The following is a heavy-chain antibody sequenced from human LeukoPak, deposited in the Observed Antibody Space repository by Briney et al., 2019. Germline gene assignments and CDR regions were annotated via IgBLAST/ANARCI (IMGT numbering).Heavy chain of an antibody. CDR1: GYSFTSNY. CDR3: ARDHVVGLAPFDP. CDR2: IYPRDGST. V-gene: IGHV1-46*01. D-gene: IGHD2-15*01. Sequence: ASVKVSCKASGYSFTSNYIHWVRQAPGQGLEWMGMIYPRDGSTSYAQKFQGRVTITMDTSASTAYMELSSLRSEDTAVYYCARDHVVGLAPFDPWGQGTLVTISS. J-gene: IGHJ5*02.